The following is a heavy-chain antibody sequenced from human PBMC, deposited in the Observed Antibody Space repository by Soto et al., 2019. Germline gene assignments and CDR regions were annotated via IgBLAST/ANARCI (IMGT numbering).Heavy chain of an antibody. V-gene: IGHV3-23*01. CDR2: VSDNGGSRGGT. CDR3: ARAKAVVIAALDI. D-gene: IGHD2-21*01. CDR1: GLMFNNSA. J-gene: IGHJ3*02. Sequence: PGGSLRLSWIASGLMFNNSAMTWVRQAPGQGLQWVASVSDNGGSRGGTYYADSVKGRFTISRDNSKNTLYLQLDSLTGADTAVYYCARAKAVVIAALDIWGQGTMVPVS.